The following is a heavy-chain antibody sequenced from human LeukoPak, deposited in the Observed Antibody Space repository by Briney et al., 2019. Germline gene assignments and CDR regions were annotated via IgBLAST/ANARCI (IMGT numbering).Heavy chain of an antibody. D-gene: IGHD3-22*01. CDR1: GFTFSRYG. CDR3: ARDESSGYLHFDY. Sequence: GGSLRLSCAASGFTFSRYGMNWVRQAPGKGLEWVAVIWYDGSNKYYADSVKGRFTISRDNSKNTLYLQMNSLRAEDTAVYYCARDESSGYLHFDYWGQGTLVTVSS. CDR2: IWYDGSNK. J-gene: IGHJ4*02. V-gene: IGHV3-33*01.